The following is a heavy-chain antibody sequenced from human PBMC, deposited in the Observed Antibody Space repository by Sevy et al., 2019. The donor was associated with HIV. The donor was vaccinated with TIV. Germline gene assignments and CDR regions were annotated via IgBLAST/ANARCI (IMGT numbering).Heavy chain of an antibody. V-gene: IGHV4-39*01. Sequence: SETLSLTCTVSGGSISSSSYYWGWIRQPPGKGLEWIGSIYHSGSTYYNPSLKSRVTISVDTSKNQFSLKLGSVTAADTAVYYCARHGRVVAANNWFDPWGQGTLVTVSS. J-gene: IGHJ5*02. CDR3: ARHGRVVAANNWFDP. CDR2: IYHSGST. D-gene: IGHD2-15*01. CDR1: GGSISSSSYY.